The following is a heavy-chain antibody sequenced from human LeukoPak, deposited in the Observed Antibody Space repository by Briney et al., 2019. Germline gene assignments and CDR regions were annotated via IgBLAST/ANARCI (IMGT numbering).Heavy chain of an antibody. CDR1: GFTFSRYW. CDR3: RRDYGA. Sequence: GGSLRLSCAASGFTFSRYWMHWVRQVPGKGLVWVARVNSGGFSTTYADSVKGRFTISRDNTKNTLYLQMNRLRAEDTAVYYCRRDYGAWGQGTLVTVSS. V-gene: IGHV3-74*03. J-gene: IGHJ5*02. D-gene: IGHD4/OR15-4a*01. CDR2: VNSGGFST.